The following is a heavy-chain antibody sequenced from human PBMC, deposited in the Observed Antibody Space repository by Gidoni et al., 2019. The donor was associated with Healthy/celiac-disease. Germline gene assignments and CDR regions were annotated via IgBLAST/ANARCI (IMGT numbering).Heavy chain of an antibody. Sequence: QVQLAQSGAEVKKPAAPVKVSCMTPGYTFTRYAISWVRQAPGQGLEWMGWISAYTVNTNSAQKLQGRLTMTTDTSTSTAYIELRSLGSDDTAVYYCARARLTGTNDAFDIWGQGTMVTVSS. CDR1: GYTFTRYA. D-gene: IGHD1-20*01. CDR3: ARARLTGTNDAFDI. V-gene: IGHV1-18*01. CDR2: ISAYTVNT. J-gene: IGHJ3*02.